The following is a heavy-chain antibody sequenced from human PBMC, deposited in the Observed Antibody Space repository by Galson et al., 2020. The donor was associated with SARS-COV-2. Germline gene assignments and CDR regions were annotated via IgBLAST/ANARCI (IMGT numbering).Heavy chain of an antibody. Sequence: QAGGSLRLSCAASGFTFSSYGMHWVRQAPGKGLEWVAVISYDGSNKYYADSVKGRFTISRDNSKNTLYLQMNSLRAEDTAVYYCARDSPSVTLFDWLSSDLAFQIDYWGQGTLVTVSS. V-gene: IGHV3-30*03. CDR2: ISYDGSNK. CDR1: GFTFSSYG. J-gene: IGHJ4*02. D-gene: IGHD3-9*01. CDR3: ARDSPSVTLFDWLSSDLAFQIDY.